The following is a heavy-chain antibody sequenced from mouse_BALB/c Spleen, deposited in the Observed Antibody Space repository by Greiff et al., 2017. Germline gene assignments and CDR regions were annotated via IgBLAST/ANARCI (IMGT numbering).Heavy chain of an antibody. Sequence: DVQLVESGGGLVQPGGSLRLSCATSGFTFTDYYMSWVRQPPGKALEWLGFIRNKANGYTTEYSASVKGRFTISRDNSQSILYLQMNTLRAEDSATYYCARLTGTGGYAMDYWGQGTSVTVSS. V-gene: IGHV7-3*02. J-gene: IGHJ4*01. CDR1: GFTFTDYY. CDR3: ARLTGTGGYAMDY. D-gene: IGHD4-1*01. CDR2: IRNKANGYTT.